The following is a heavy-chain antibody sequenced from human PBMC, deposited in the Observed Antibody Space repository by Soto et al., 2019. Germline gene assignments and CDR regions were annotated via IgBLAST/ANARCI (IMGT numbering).Heavy chain of an antibody. J-gene: IGHJ4*02. CDR3: ARCSREWLQNDY. V-gene: IGHV4-4*07. CDR2: IYTSGST. D-gene: IGHD5-12*01. Sequence: PSETLSLTCTVSGGSISSYYWSWIRQPAGKGLEWIGRIYTSGSTNYNPSLKSRVTISVDRSKNQFSLKLSSVTAADTAVYYCARCSREWLQNDYWGQGTLVTVSS. CDR1: GGSISSYY.